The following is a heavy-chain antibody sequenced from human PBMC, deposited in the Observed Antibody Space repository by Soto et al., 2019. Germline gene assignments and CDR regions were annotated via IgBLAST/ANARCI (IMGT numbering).Heavy chain of an antibody. V-gene: IGHV3-9*01. CDR1: GFTFDDYA. CDR2: ISWNSGSI. D-gene: IGHD2-15*01. CDR3: AKDGGYCSGGSCPPDDY. J-gene: IGHJ4*02. Sequence: DVQLVESGGGLVQPGRSLRLSCAASGFTFDDYAMHWVRQAPGKGLEWVSGISWNSGSIGYADSVKGRFTISRDNAKNSLYLQMNSLRAEDTALYYCAKDGGYCSGGSCPPDDYWGQGTLVTVSS.